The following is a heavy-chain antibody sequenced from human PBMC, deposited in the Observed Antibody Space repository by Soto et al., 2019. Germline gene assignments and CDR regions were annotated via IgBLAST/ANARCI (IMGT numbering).Heavy chain of an antibody. V-gene: IGHV2-5*02. CDR3: AHSLYDYVWGTNWFDP. CDR1: GFSLSTSGVG. CDR2: IYWDDDK. D-gene: IGHD3-16*01. Sequence: QITLKESGPTLVKPTQTLTLTCTFSGFSLSTSGVGVGWIRQPPGKALEWLALIYWDDDKRYSPSLKSRLTITKDTSKIQVVLTMTNMDPVVSATYYCAHSLYDYVWGTNWFDPWGQGTLVTVSS. J-gene: IGHJ5*02.